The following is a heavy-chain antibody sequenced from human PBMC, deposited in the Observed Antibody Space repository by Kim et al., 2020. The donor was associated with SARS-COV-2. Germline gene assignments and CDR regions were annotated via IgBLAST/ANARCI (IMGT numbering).Heavy chain of an antibody. CDR1: GFTFSSYS. D-gene: IGHD3-22*01. CDR2: ISSSSSTI. V-gene: IGHV3-48*02. Sequence: GGSLRLSCAASGFTFSSYSINWVRQAPGKGLEWVSYISSSSSTIYYADSVKGRFTISRDNAKNSLYLQMNSLRDEDTAVYYCARDTSSGYYFARYFQHWGQGTLVTVSS. CDR3: ARDTSSGYYFARYFQH. J-gene: IGHJ1*01.